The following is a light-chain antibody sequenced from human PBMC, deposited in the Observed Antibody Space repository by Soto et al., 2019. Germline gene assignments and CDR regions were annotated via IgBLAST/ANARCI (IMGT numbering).Light chain of an antibody. Sequence: QAVVTQEPSLTVSPGGTFTLTCGSSTGAVTSGHYPYWFQQKPGQAPRTPIYDTSNKHSWTPARFSGSLLGGKAALTLSGAQPEDEADYYCLLSFSGARVFGTGTKVTVL. CDR1: TGAVTSGHY. CDR2: DTS. CDR3: LLSFSGARV. J-gene: IGLJ1*01. V-gene: IGLV7-46*01.